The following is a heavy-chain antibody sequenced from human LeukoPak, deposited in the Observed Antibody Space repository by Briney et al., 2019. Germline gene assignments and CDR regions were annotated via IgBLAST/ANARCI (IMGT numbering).Heavy chain of an antibody. D-gene: IGHD2-2*01. CDR1: GGSISSSSYY. V-gene: IGHV4-61*05. CDR3: ARSPPYCSSTTCYSHLCAMDV. Sequence: PSETLSLTCTVSGGSISSSSYYWGWIRQPPGKGLEWIGYISDSGRTNYNPSLKSRVTISGDTSKNQFSLKLNPVTAADTAVYYCARSPPYCSSTTCYSHLCAMDVWGQGTTVTVSS. CDR2: ISDSGRT. J-gene: IGHJ6*02.